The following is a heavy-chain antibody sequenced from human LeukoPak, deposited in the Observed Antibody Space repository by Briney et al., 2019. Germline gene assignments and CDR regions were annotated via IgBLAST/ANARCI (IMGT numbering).Heavy chain of an antibody. CDR1: GFSFSSYW. Sequence: GGSLRLSCAASGFSFSSYWMHWVRRPPGKGLVWVSHINPDARTTTYADSVKGRSTISRDNAQNTLYLQMNSLRAEDTAVYYCARGTALQDYWGQGTLVTVSS. J-gene: IGHJ4*02. CDR2: INPDARTT. V-gene: IGHV3-74*01. D-gene: IGHD2-2*02. CDR3: ARGTALQDY.